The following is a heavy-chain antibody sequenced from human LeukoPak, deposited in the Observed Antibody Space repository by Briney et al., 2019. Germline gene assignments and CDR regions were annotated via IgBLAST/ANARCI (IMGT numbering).Heavy chain of an antibody. D-gene: IGHD1-7*01. CDR1: GFTFSSYA. V-gene: IGHV3-30-3*01. Sequence: GRSLRLSCAASGFTFSSYAMHWVRQAPGKGLEWVAVISYDGSNKYYADSVKGRFTISRDNSKNTLYLQMNSLRAEDTAVYYCAGFSRNYVAFDIWGQGTMVTVSS. CDR2: ISYDGSNK. J-gene: IGHJ3*02. CDR3: AGFSRNYVAFDI.